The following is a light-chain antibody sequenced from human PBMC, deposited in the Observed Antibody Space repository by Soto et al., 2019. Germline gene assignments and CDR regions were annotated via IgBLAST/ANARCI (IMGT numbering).Light chain of an antibody. V-gene: IGKV3-20*01. Sequence: EIVLTQSPGTLSLSPGERATLSCRASQSISSSYLAWYQQRPDQAPRLLIFGASYRATGIPDRFSGSGSGTDFILTISRLEPEDFAVYYCQQYSSSPPEFTFGPGTKVEIK. CDR1: QSISSSY. CDR3: QQYSSSPPEFT. J-gene: IGKJ3*01. CDR2: GAS.